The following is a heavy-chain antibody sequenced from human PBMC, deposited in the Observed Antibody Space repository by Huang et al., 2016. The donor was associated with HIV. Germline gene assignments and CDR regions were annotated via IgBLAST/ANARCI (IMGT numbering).Heavy chain of an antibody. CDR2: ISKDGSKN. J-gene: IGHJ3*02. V-gene: IGHV3-30-3*01. Sequence: QVQLVESGGGVVQPGRSLRLSCAASGLPFNNHAMHWVRQAPGKGLDLVAVISKDGSKNYYADSVKGRFTISRDSSKSTLFLHMTSLRTEDTAVYYCARAKDTWDAYDIWGQGTMVIVSS. D-gene: IGHD5-18*01. CDR1: GLPFNNHA. CDR3: ARAKDTWDAYDI.